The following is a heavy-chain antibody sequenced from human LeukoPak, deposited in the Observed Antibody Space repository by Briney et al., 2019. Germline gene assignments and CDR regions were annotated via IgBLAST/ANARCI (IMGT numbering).Heavy chain of an antibody. Sequence: ASVKVSCKASGYTFTSYDISWVRQAPGQGLEWMGWISAYNGNTYYAQKLQDRVTMTTETSTSTAYMELRRLRSDDTAVYYCARVVIRFNCYAPGQLFDYWGQGTLVTVSS. D-gene: IGHD2-21*01. CDR2: ISAYNGNT. V-gene: IGHV1-18*04. CDR3: ARVVIRFNCYAPGQLFDY. J-gene: IGHJ4*02. CDR1: GYTFTSYD.